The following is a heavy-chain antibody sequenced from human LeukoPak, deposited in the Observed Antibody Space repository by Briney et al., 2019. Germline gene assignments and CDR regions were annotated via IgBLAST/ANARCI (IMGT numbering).Heavy chain of an antibody. CDR1: GYTFTSYA. D-gene: IGHD6-13*01. Sequence: ASVKVSCKASGYTFTSYAINWVRQAPGQGLEWMGWINTNTGNPTYAQGFTGRFVFSLDTSVSTAYLQLSSLKAEDTAVYYCASSSSSWYELKYNWFDPWGQGTLVTVSS. J-gene: IGHJ5*02. CDR3: ASSSSSWYELKYNWFDP. V-gene: IGHV7-4-1*02. CDR2: INTNTGNP.